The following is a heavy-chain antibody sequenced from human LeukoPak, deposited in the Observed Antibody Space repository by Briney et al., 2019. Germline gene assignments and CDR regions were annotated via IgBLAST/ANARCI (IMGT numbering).Heavy chain of an antibody. Sequence: PGGSLRLSCEVSGFTFRTYWMHWVRPTPGKRLVWVSYINSDGTGTMYADSVKGRFTVSRDNAKNTLYLQMNSLRAEDTAVYYCARDDLSWYSGIEYWGQGVLVTVSS. D-gene: IGHD6-13*01. V-gene: IGHV3-74*03. CDR2: INSDGTGT. CDR1: GFTFRTYW. CDR3: ARDDLSWYSGIEY. J-gene: IGHJ4*02.